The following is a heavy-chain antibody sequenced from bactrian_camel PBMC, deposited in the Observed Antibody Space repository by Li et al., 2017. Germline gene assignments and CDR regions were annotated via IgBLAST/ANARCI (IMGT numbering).Heavy chain of an antibody. CDR3: AARSRCTISTWRTVSEYDY. D-gene: IGHD1*01. Sequence: HVQLVESGGGSVQAGGSLRLSCAASGYTTNLFCMGWFREATGKEREEVAWINSDGGTSYADSVEGRCTISLRRAENTVYLQMSNLKPEDAAMYYCAARSRCTISTWRTVSEYDYWGQGTQVTVS. CDR2: INSDGGT. J-gene: IGHJ4*01. V-gene: IGHV3S63*01. CDR1: GYTTNLFC.